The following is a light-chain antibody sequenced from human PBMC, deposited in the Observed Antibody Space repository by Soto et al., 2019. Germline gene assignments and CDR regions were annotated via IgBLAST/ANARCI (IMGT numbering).Light chain of an antibody. J-gene: IGLJ3*02. CDR2: ENN. CDR3: CSYAGATTFAV. CDR1: SGSIANNY. V-gene: IGLV6-57*04. Sequence: NFMLTQPHSVSESPGKTLSISCTRSSGSIANNYVQWYQQRPGSAPTTVIYENNQRLSGVPDRFSGSKSGNTASLTISGLQAEDEADYYCCSYAGATTFAVFGGGTKLTVL.